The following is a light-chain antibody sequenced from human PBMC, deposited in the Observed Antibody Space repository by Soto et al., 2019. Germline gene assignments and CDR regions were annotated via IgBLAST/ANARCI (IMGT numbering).Light chain of an antibody. CDR2: EVS. CDR3: SSYRTGGPFV. Sequence: QSALAQPASVSGSPGQSIAISCTGTSSDVGGYNYVSWYQQLPGKAPKLLISEVSNRPSGVSHRFSGSKSGSTASLTISGLQAEDEADYYCSSYRTGGPFVFGTGTKVTVL. CDR1: SSDVGGYNY. J-gene: IGLJ1*01. V-gene: IGLV2-14*01.